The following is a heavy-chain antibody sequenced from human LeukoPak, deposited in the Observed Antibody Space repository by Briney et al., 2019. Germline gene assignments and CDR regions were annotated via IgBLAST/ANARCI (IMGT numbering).Heavy chain of an antibody. CDR2: ISGSGENT. Sequence: GGSLRLSCAASGFTFSSYGMSWVRQAPGKGLEWVSGISGSGENTYYIDSVKGRFTISRDNSKNTLYLQMNSLRAEDTAVYYCASPRSGYYPYDAFDIWGQGTIVTVSS. V-gene: IGHV3-23*01. D-gene: IGHD3-22*01. J-gene: IGHJ3*02. CDR3: ASPRSGYYPYDAFDI. CDR1: GFTFSSYG.